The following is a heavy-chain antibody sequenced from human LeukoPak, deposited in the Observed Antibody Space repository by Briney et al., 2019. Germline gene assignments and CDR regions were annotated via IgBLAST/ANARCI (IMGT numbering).Heavy chain of an antibody. D-gene: IGHD2-2*01. CDR2: IIPILGIA. V-gene: IGHV1-69*04. J-gene: IGHJ4*02. CDR1: GGTFSSYA. CDR3: AREETLYCSSTSCYGSGFDY. Sequence: ASVKVSCKASGGTFSSYAISWVRQAPGQGLEWMGRIIPILGIANYAQKFQGRVTITADKSTSTAYMELSSLRSEDTAVYYCAREETLYCSSTSCYGSGFDYWGQGTLVTVS.